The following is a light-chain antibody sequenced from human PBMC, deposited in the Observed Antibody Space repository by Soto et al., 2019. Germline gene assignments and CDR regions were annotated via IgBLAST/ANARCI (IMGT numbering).Light chain of an antibody. CDR1: QTVSTY. Sequence: EIVLTQSPVTLSLSPGDRATLSCRASQTVSTYLAWYQQKPGQAPRLLIYDASNRATGIPARFSGSGSGTDFTLTISSLEPEDFAFYYCQQRNNWPPDITFGHVTRLDI. J-gene: IGKJ5*01. CDR3: QQRNNWPPDIT. V-gene: IGKV3-11*01. CDR2: DAS.